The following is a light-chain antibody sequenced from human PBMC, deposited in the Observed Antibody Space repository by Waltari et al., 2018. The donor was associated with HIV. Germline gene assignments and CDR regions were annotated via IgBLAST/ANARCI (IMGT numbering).Light chain of an antibody. CDR1: QSLLHSDGYNF. Sequence: IVMTQSPLSLPVTPGEPATISCRSGQSLLHSDGYNFLDWYLQRPGQPPQLLIYLGSHLAPGVPTRFTGSGSDTNFILNITRVEADDVGVYLCMQSLEIPHTFGQGTRVEI. V-gene: IGKV2-28*01. CDR2: LGS. CDR3: MQSLEIPHT. J-gene: IGKJ2*01.